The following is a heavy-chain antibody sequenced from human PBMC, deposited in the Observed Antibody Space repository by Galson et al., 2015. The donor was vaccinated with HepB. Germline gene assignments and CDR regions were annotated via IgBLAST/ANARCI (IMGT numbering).Heavy chain of an antibody. Sequence: SLRLSCAVSGLNFESYGMHWVRQAPGKGLEWVAVIWYDGSNSFYAESVKGRFTISRDNSKNTVFLQMNSLRVEDTAVYSCAKEVVTSSSWFQGFCHTGMDVWGQGTAVTVSS. J-gene: IGHJ6*02. V-gene: IGHV3-33*06. CDR1: GLNFESYG. CDR3: AKEVVTSSSWFQGFCHTGMDV. D-gene: IGHD6-13*01. CDR2: IWYDGSNS.